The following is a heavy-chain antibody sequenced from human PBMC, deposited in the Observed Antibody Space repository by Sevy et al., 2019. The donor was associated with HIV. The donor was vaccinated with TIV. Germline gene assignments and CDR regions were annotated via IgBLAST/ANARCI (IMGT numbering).Heavy chain of an antibody. V-gene: IGHV1-2*02. CDR2: INPNSGST. J-gene: IGHJ3*02. CDR1: GYTFTGHY. CDR3: ARVFPYCSGCSCYSPYDAFDI. Sequence: ASVKVSCKASGYTFTGHYMHWVRQAPGQGLAWMGWINPNSGSTDYAQKFQGRVTLTRDTSISTDDLELSRLTSDDTAVYYCARVFPYCSGCSCYSPYDAFDIWGQGTMVTVSS. D-gene: IGHD2-15*01.